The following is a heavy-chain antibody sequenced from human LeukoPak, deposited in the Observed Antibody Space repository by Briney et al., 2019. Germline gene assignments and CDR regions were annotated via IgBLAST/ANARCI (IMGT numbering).Heavy chain of an antibody. J-gene: IGHJ4*02. CDR2: IGCTAGRT. CDR1: GFTFSRHD. V-gene: IGHV3-23*01. Sequence: PGGSLRLSCADSGFTFSRHDMSWVRQAPGTRLEWVSVIGCTAGRTYYADSVKGRFTISRDNSKNTLYLQMSSLRAEDTAVYYCSKVKYSGSWTGTDWGQGTLVTVSS. D-gene: IGHD6-13*01. CDR3: SKVKYSGSWTGTD.